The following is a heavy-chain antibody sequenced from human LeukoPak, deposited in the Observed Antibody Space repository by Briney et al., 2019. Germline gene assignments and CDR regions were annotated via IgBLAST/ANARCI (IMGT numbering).Heavy chain of an antibody. CDR3: ARDAPGNTALDY. J-gene: IGHJ4*02. CDR2: INGYGSST. V-gene: IGHV3-74*01. Sequence: GGSLRLSXAASGFTFVSYWMHWVRQAPGKGLVWVSRINGYGSSTDFADSVKGRFTISRDNAKNTLYLQMNSLRAEDTAVYCCARDAPGNTALDYWGQGTLVTVSS. CDR1: GFTFVSYW. D-gene: IGHD5-18*01.